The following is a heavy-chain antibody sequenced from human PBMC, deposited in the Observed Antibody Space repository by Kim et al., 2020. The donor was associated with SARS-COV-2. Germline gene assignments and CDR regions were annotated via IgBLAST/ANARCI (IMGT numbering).Heavy chain of an antibody. D-gene: IGHD3-10*01. J-gene: IGHJ4*02. V-gene: IGHV3-23*01. Sequence: ADPVRGRFNISRDNSKNTLYMKMNSLGAEETAVYFCAKSGSGSYYSGIGYWGQGALVTVSS. CDR3: AKSGSGSYYSGIGY.